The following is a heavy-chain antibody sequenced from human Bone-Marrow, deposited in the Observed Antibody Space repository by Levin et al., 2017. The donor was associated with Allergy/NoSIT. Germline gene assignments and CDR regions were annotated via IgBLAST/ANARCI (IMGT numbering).Heavy chain of an antibody. D-gene: IGHD3-16*01. CDR3: AGGVGTTHFQH. CDR2: IYHSGST. J-gene: IGHJ1*01. Sequence: PSQTLSLPCSVSGGYIRSSYWSWIRQPPGKGLEWIAYIYHSGSTNYNPSLKSRVTISVDRSKKQFSLKLNSVTAADTAVYYCAGGVGTTHFQHWGQGTLVTVSS. CDR1: GGYIRSSY. V-gene: IGHV4-59*01.